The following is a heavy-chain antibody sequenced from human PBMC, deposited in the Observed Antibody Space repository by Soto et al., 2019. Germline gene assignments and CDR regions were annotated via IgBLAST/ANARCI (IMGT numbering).Heavy chain of an antibody. CDR2: INAGNGNT. CDR1: GYTFTSYA. Sequence: ASVKVSCKASGYTFTSYAMHWVRQAPGQRLEWMGWINAGNGNTKYSQKFQGRVTITRDTSASTAYMELSSLRAEDMAVYYCARDLAMGGKSYYGMDVWGQGTTVTVSS. CDR3: ARDLAMGGKSYYGMDV. D-gene: IGHD1-26*01. V-gene: IGHV1-3*03. J-gene: IGHJ6*02.